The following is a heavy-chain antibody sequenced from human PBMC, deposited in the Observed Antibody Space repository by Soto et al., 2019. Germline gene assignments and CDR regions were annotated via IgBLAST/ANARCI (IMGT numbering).Heavy chain of an antibody. CDR1: GGSFSGYY. CDR3: ARDLTAIKVFDY. CDR2: INHSGST. V-gene: IGHV4-34*01. Sequence: QVQLQQWGAGLLKPSETLSLTCAVYGGSFSGYYWSWIRQPPGKGLEWIGEINHSGSTNYNPSLKSRVTISVDTSKNQFSLKLSSVTAADTAVYYCARDLTAIKVFDYWGQGTLVTVSS. D-gene: IGHD2-21*02. J-gene: IGHJ4*02.